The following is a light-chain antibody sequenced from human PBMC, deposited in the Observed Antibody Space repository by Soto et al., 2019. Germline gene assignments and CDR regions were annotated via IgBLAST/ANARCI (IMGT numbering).Light chain of an antibody. J-gene: IGKJ5*01. CDR2: CAS. CDR1: QSVSSSY. CDR3: HQYNNWPPIT. V-gene: IGKV3D-15*01. Sequence: EIVLTQSPGTLSLSPGERATFSCRASQSVSSSYLAWYQQKTGQAPRLLIYCASCRATGSPARFSGSGFGTEFTLTIISLQSEDFAVYYCHQYNNWPPITFGQGTRLEIK.